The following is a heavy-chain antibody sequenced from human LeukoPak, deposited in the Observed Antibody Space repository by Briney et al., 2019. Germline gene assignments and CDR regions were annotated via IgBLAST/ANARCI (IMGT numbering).Heavy chain of an antibody. V-gene: IGHV4-34*01. CDR2: INHSGST. J-gene: IGHJ5*02. Sequence: PSETRSLTCAVYGGSFSGYYWSWIRQPPGKGLEWIGEINHSGSTNYNPSLKSRVTISVDTSKNQFSLKLSSVTAADTAVYYCARIPFVVVPAARRRGGWFDPWGQGTLVTVSS. CDR1: GGSFSGYY. CDR3: ARIPFVVVPAARRRGGWFDP. D-gene: IGHD2-2*01.